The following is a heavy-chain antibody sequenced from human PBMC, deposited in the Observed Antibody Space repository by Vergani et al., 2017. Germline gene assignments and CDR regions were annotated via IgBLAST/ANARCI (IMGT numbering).Heavy chain of an antibody. CDR2: INPSGGHT. D-gene: IGHD3-9*01. CDR1: GYTFSNDY. Sequence: QVQVVQSGAEVKKSGASVKVSCKTSGYTFSNDYMPWVRQAPGQGLEWMGIINPSGGHTNYAQKLQGRVTITRDTSTSTVYMELSSLRSEDTAIYYCARGDYGILTGYRYWGQGTLVTVSA. J-gene: IGHJ4*02. V-gene: IGHV1-46*03. CDR3: ARGDYGILTGYRY.